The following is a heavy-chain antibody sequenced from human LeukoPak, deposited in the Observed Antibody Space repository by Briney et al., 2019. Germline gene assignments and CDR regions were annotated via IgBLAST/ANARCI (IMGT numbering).Heavy chain of an antibody. J-gene: IGHJ4*02. CDR1: GFTFDDYA. CDR2: ISWNGGSI. CDR3: ARESHTSTTFDY. Sequence: GGSLRLSCAASGFTFDDYAMHWVRQAPGKGLEWVSGISWNGGSIGYADSVKGRFTISRDNSKNTLYLQMNSLRAEDTAVYYCARESHTSTTFDYWGQGTLVTVSS. D-gene: IGHD1-1*01. V-gene: IGHV3-9*01.